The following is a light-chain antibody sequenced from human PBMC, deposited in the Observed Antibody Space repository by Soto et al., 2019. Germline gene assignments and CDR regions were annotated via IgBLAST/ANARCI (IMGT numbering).Light chain of an antibody. Sequence: EIVLTQSPGTLSLSPGETATLSCRASQTIGSTYLAWYQQKPGQAPRLLIFGSSNRATGIPDRFSGSGSGTDFTLTTSRLEPEDFAVYYCQQYGSSPRTFGQGTKVDI. CDR1: QTIGSTY. J-gene: IGKJ1*01. CDR2: GSS. V-gene: IGKV3-20*01. CDR3: QQYGSSPRT.